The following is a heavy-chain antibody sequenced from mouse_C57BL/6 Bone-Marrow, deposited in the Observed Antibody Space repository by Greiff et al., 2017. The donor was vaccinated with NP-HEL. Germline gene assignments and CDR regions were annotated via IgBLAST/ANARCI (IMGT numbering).Heavy chain of an antibody. D-gene: IGHD2-4*01. Sequence: EVQLVESGGDLVNPGGSLKLSCADSGLTVLLSCPSLSLPTPSTILYFVSTISIFGRYTYYPDSVKGRFTISRDNAKNTLYLQMSSLKSEDTAMYYCASPYDYDVAWFAYWGQGTLVTVSA. CDR1: GLTVLLSC. CDR3: ASPYDYDVAWFAY. CDR2: ISIFGRYT. J-gene: IGHJ3*01. V-gene: IGHV5-6*01.